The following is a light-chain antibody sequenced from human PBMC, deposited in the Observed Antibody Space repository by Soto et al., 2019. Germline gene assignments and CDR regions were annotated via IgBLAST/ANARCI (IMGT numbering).Light chain of an antibody. CDR2: WAS. Sequence: DIVMTQSPDSLAVSLGERATINCKSSRSVLYSSNNKNYLAWYQVKPGQPPKLLIYWASTRESGVPDRFSGSGSETDFTLTISSLQAEDVAIYYCQQSYSTPFTFGPGTKVDIK. V-gene: IGKV4-1*01. CDR1: RSVLYSSNNKNY. CDR3: QQSYSTPFT. J-gene: IGKJ3*01.